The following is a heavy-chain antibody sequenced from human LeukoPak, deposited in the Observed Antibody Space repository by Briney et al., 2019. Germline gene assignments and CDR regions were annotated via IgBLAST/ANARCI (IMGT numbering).Heavy chain of an antibody. CDR2: INIHVIST. CDR3: ARGIAAAGP. D-gene: IGHD6-13*01. J-gene: IGHJ3*01. Sequence: VLVSCINIHVISTSSADSVKARFTISRDNAKNTLYLQMNSLRAEDTAVYYCARGIAAAGPWGQGTMVTVSS. V-gene: IGHV3-74*01.